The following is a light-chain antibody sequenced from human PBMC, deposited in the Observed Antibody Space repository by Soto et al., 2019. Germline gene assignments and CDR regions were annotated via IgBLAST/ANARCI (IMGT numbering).Light chain of an antibody. CDR2: NVS. V-gene: IGKV2-30*01. J-gene: IGKJ1*01. CDR3: MHSIDWPWT. CDR1: GSLVYSDGNTY. Sequence: VLPQSPVSVSVSVGQASSVSCRSSGSLVYSDGNTYLHWFQQRPGQSPRXLIDNVSNRDSGVPDRFTGSGSGTDFTLEISRVEAEDVGMYYCMHSIDWPWTFGQGTKVDIK.